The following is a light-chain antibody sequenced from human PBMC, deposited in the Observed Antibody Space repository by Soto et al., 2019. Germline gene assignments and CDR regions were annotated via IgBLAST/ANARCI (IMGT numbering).Light chain of an antibody. CDR1: QGISSN. CDR3: QQVNGYPHT. V-gene: IGKV1-9*01. Sequence: DIQLTQSPSFLSASVGDRVTITCRASQGISSNLAWYQQKPGKAPKLLNYAASTLQSGVPSRFSGSGFGTECTLTISSLQYEYFTTYCCQQVNGYPHTFGQGTKLEIK. J-gene: IGKJ2*01. CDR2: AAS.